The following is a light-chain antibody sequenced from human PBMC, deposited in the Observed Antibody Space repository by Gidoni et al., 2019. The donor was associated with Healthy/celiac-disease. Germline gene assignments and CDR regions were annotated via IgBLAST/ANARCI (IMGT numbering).Light chain of an antibody. V-gene: IGKV1-39*01. Sequence: DIQMTQSPSSLSASVGDRVPNTGRASQSISSYLHWYQQQPGKAPTLLIYAASSLQSGVPSRLGGSGSGAVFTLTISSLQPEYFATYYCQQGYSTWTFGQGTKVEIK. CDR3: QQGYSTWT. CDR2: AAS. CDR1: QSISSY. J-gene: IGKJ1*01.